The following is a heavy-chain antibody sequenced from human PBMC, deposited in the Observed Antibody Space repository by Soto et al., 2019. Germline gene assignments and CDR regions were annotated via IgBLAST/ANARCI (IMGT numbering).Heavy chain of an antibody. Sequence: EVQLLESGGGLVQPGGSLRLSCAASGFTFSSYAMSWVRQAPGKGLEWVSAISGSGGSTYYADSVKGRFTISRDNSKNTLYLQMNSLRAEDTAVYYCAKDRTGYYPPYYYYGMDVWGQGTTGTVSS. CDR2: ISGSGGST. V-gene: IGHV3-23*01. D-gene: IGHD3-9*01. J-gene: IGHJ6*02. CDR1: GFTFSSYA. CDR3: AKDRTGYYPPYYYYGMDV.